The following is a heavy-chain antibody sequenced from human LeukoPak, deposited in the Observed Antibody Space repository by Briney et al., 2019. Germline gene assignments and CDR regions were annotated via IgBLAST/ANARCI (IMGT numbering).Heavy chain of an antibody. CDR2: VNPNSGNT. D-gene: IGHD2-8*02. CDR3: ARGPRSPRTDFDY. V-gene: IGHV1-8*01. CDR1: RYTHPRYE. J-gene: IGHJ4*02. Sequence: ASVTVSRKSSRYTHPRYEIHGLGQAAARGGDGMGWVNPNSGNTGYAHRFQGRVTMTRNTYIKTAYMELSSLRSEDTAVYYCARGPRSPRTDFDYWGQGTLVTVSS.